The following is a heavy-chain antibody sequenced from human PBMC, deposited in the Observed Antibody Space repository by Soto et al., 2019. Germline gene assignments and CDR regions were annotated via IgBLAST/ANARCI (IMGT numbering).Heavy chain of an antibody. CDR2: IWYDGSNK. CDR3: ARPVAATHYYYYGMDV. J-gene: IGHJ6*02. Sequence: GGSLRLSCAASGFTFSSYGMHWVRQAPGKGLEWVAVIWYDGSNKYYADSVKGRFTISRDNSKNTLYLQMNSLRAEDTAVYYCARPVAATHYYYYGMDVWGQGTTVTVSS. CDR1: GFTFSSYG. D-gene: IGHD2-15*01. V-gene: IGHV3-33*01.